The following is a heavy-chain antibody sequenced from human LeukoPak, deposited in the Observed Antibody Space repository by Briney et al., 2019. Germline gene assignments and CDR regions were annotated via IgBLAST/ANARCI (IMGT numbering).Heavy chain of an antibody. Sequence: SETLSLTCTVSGGSISSYYWSWIRQPPGKGLEWIGYIYYSGSTYYKSSLKSRVTISVDTSKNQFSLKLSSVTAADTAVYYCARETSQKGAHYMDVWGKGTTVTISS. D-gene: IGHD3-16*01. CDR2: IYYSGST. CDR1: GGSISSYY. J-gene: IGHJ6*03. CDR3: ARETSQKGAHYMDV. V-gene: IGHV4-59*01.